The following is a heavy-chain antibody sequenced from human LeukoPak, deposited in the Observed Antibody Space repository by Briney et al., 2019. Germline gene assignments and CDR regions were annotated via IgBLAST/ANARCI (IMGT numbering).Heavy chain of an antibody. CDR2: IYSSGST. Sequence: SETLSLTCNVSGGSIRGYYWSWIRQPPGKGLEWIGYIYSSGSTNYNPSLKSRVTMSVDTSKKQFSLRLSSVTAADTAFYYCARYIVSYPHDAFDIWGQGTMVTVSS. J-gene: IGHJ3*02. CDR1: GGSIRGYY. CDR3: ARYIVSYPHDAFDI. D-gene: IGHD1-26*01. V-gene: IGHV4-59*01.